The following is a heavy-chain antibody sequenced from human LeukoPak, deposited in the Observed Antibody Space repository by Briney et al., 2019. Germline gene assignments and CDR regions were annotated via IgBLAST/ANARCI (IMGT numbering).Heavy chain of an antibody. CDR1: VFTLSMYW. CDR2: IKQVGSEK. V-gene: IGHV3-7*01. J-gene: IGHJ4*02. D-gene: IGHD6-13*01. Sequence: PGGSLRLSCVPSVFTLSMYWMNWVRQAPGKGLEWVANIKQVGSEKYHVDSVKGRLTISRDNAKNSVYLQMNSLRAEDTAVYYCARTRGSAAGRLDYWGQGTLVTVSS. CDR3: ARTRGSAAGRLDY.